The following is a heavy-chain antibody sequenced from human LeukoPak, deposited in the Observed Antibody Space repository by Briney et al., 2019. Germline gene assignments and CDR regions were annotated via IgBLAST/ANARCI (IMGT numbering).Heavy chain of an antibody. CDR2: INPNSGGT. D-gene: IGHD3-22*01. CDR1: GYTFTGYY. J-gene: IGHJ4*02. V-gene: IGHV1-2*02. Sequence: ASVTVSCKASGYTFTGYYMHWVRQAPGQGLEWMGWINPNSGGTNYAQKFQGRVTMTRDTSISTAYMELSRLRSDDTAVYYCARALYDSSGFDYWGQGTLVTVSS. CDR3: ARALYDSSGFDY.